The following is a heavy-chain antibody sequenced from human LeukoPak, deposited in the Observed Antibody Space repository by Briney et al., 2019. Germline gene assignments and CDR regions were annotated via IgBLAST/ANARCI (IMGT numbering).Heavy chain of an antibody. CDR1: GFTFSSYA. V-gene: IGHV3-23*01. J-gene: IGHJ4*02. CDR2: FSGSGGST. D-gene: IGHD3-9*01. Sequence: PGGSLRLSCAASGFTFSSYAMSWVRQAPGKGLEWVSAFSGSGGSTYYADSVKGRFTISRDNSKNTLYLQMNSLRAEDTAVYYCAKGRLRYFDWFAYWGQGTLVTVSS. CDR3: AKGRLRYFDWFAY.